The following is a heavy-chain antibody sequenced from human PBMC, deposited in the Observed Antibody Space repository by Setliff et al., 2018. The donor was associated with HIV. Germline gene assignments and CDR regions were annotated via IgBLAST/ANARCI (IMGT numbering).Heavy chain of an antibody. CDR1: GFTFSDYY. J-gene: IGHJ4*02. D-gene: IGHD6-19*01. V-gene: IGHV3-21*01. CDR2: ISSSSSYI. Sequence: GGSLRLSCAASGFTFSDYYMNWVRQAPGKGLEWVSSISSSSSYIYYADSVKGRFTISRDNSKNTLYLQMNSLRAEDTAVYYCAKTNGWYLIDYWGQGALVTVSS. CDR3: AKTNGWYLIDY.